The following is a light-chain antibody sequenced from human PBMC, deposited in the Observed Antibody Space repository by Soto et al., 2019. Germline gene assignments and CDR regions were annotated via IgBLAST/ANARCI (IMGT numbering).Light chain of an antibody. V-gene: IGKV1-39*01. CDR1: QSISNY. Sequence: DIQMTQSPSSLSASVGDIVTITCRASQSISNYLNWYQQKPGIAPKLLVYAASSLQSGVPSTFSGSGSGTDFTLTISSLQPEDFATYYCQQSYSTPRTFGQGTRWIS. J-gene: IGKJ1*01. CDR3: QQSYSTPRT. CDR2: AAS.